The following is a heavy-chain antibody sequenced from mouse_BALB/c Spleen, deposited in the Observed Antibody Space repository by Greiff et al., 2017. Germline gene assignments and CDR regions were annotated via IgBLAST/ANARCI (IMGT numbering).Heavy chain of an antibody. Sequence: VQLVESGPGLVQPSQSLSITCTVSGFSLTSYGVHWVRQSPGKGLEWLGVIWSGGSTDYNAAFISRLSISKDNSKSQVFFKMNSLQANDTAIYYCARTLYDYDWAWFAYWGQGTLVTVSA. V-gene: IGHV2-2*02. J-gene: IGHJ3*01. D-gene: IGHD2-4*01. CDR1: GFSLTSYG. CDR3: ARTLYDYDWAWFAY. CDR2: IWSGGST.